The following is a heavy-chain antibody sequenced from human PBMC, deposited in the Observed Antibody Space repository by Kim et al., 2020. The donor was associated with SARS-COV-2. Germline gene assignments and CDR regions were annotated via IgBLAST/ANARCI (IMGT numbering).Heavy chain of an antibody. V-gene: IGHV3-23*01. CDR2: TGGGGATT. CDR3: AKGVKPLSTSGGRVDY. J-gene: IGHJ4*02. Sequence: GGSLRLSCATSGFTFSSYAMSWVRQGPGKGLEWVSGTGGGGATTYYADSVKGRFTISRDNSKNTLYLQMNSLRAEDTAVYYCAKGVKPLSTSGGRVDYWGQGTLVTVSS. D-gene: IGHD2-8*02. CDR1: GFTFSSYA.